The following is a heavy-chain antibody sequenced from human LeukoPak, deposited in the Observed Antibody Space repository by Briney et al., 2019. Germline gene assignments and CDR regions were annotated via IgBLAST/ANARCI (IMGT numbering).Heavy chain of an antibody. J-gene: IGHJ4*02. CDR1: GFTFSSYS. V-gene: IGHV3-48*01. D-gene: IGHD6-13*01. CDR2: ISSISSII. CDR3: ARSRPGTEAGQPNFDY. Sequence: GGSLRLSCAASGFTFSSYSMNWVRQAPGKGLKWVSYISSISSIIYYADSVKGRFTISRDNAKSSLYLQMNSLRAEDTAVYYCARSRPGTEAGQPNFDYWGQGTLVTVSS.